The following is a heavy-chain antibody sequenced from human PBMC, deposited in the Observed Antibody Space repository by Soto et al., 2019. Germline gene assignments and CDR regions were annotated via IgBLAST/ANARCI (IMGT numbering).Heavy chain of an antibody. CDR2: INHSGST. CDR3: ARRNVLLWFGELLSYYYYGMDV. D-gene: IGHD3-10*01. Sequence: PSETLSLTCAVYGGSFSGYYWSWVRQPPGKGLEWIGEINHSGSTNYNPSLKSRVTISVDTSKNQFSLKLSSVTAADTAVYYCARRNVLLWFGELLSYYYYGMDVWGQGTTVTVSS. J-gene: IGHJ6*02. V-gene: IGHV4-34*01. CDR1: GGSFSGYY.